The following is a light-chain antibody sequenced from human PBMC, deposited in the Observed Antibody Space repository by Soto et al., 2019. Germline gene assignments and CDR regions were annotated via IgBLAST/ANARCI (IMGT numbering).Light chain of an antibody. V-gene: IGKV3-20*01. J-gene: IGKJ1*01. CDR3: QQYGSSPPWP. CDR2: GAS. Sequence: EIVLTQSPGTLSLSPGERATLSCRASQSVSRSYLAWYQQKPGQAPRLLIYGASSRATGIPDRFSGSGSGTDFPLTISRLEPEDFAVYYCQQYGSSPPWPFGQGTKVQIK. CDR1: QSVSRSY.